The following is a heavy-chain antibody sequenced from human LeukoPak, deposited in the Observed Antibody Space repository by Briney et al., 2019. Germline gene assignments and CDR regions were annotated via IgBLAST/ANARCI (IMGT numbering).Heavy chain of an antibody. J-gene: IGHJ4*02. CDR2: IYYTGST. CDR1: GGSINNYY. Sequence: KPSETLSLTCTVSGGSINNYYWSWIRQPPGKGLEWIGYIYYTGSTNYNPSLKSRVTKSVDTSKSHFSLKMSTLTAADTAVYYCARHRGSGYPYFDYWGQGTLVTVSS. CDR3: ARHRGSGYPYFDY. V-gene: IGHV4-59*01. D-gene: IGHD3-22*01.